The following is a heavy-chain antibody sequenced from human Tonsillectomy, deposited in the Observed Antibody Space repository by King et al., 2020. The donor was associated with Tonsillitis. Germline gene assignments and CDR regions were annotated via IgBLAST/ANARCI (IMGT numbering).Heavy chain of an antibody. CDR1: GFTFSSYA. CDR2: ISVRGGTT. Sequence: VQLVESGGGLVQPGGSLRLSCAASGFTFSSYAMSWVRQAPGKGLEWVSAISVRGGTTYYADSVKGRFTISRDNSKNTLSLQMNSLRAEDTAVYYCAKGNYDGSGPDAFDIWGQGTMVTVSS. V-gene: IGHV3-23*04. D-gene: IGHD3-22*01. CDR3: AKGNYDGSGPDAFDI. J-gene: IGHJ3*02.